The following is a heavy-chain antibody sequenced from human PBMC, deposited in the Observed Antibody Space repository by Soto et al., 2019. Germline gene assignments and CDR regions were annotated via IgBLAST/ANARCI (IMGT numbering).Heavy chain of an antibody. CDR2: RNHRGNT. V-gene: IGHV4-38-2*01. Sequence: PSETLSLSCGVSGYSISSGYYWGWIRQPPGKGLEWIGSRNHRGNTYYNPSLKSRVTISIDTSKNQASLKLTSVTAADTAVYFCARSGDDYGSYIDHWGQGTLVTVSS. CDR3: ARSGDDYGSYIDH. J-gene: IGHJ5*02. CDR1: GYSISSGYY. D-gene: IGHD4-17*01.